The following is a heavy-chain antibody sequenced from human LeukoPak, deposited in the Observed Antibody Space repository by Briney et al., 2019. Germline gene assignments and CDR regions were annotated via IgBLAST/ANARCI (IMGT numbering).Heavy chain of an antibody. J-gene: IGHJ4*02. CDR1: GFTFSSYG. CDR3: SKGVGVSAFGTFDY. Sequence: QPGGSLRLSCAASGFTFSSYGMHWVRQAPGRGLEWVSSITGSSGNTYYADSVKGRFTISRDNSKNTLYLEMNSLRAEDTAVYYCSKGVGVSAFGTFDYWGQGTLVTVSS. V-gene: IGHV3-23*01. CDR2: ITGSSGNT. D-gene: IGHD3-10*01.